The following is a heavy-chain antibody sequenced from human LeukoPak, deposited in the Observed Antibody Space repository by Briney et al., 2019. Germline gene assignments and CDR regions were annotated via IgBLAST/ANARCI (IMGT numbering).Heavy chain of an antibody. CDR3: ARIGEDYYYYGMDV. D-gene: IGHD2-21*01. J-gene: IGHJ6*02. Sequence: ASVKVSCKASGYTFTSYGISWVRQAPGQGVEWMGWISAYNGNTNYAQKLQGRVTMTTDTSTSTAYMELRSLRSDDTAVYYCARIGEDYYYYGMDVWGQGTTVTVSS. CDR2: ISAYNGNT. V-gene: IGHV1-18*01. CDR1: GYTFTSYG.